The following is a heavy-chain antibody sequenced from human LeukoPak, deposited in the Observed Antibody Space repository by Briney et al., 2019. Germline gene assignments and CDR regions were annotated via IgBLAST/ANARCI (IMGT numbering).Heavy chain of an antibody. V-gene: IGHV4-34*01. CDR3: ARGRPPNYYDSSGTYFDY. Sequence: PSETLSLTCAVYGGSFSGYYWSWIRQPPGKGLEWIGEINHSGSTNYNPSLKSRVTISVDTSQNQFSLKLSSATAADTAVYYCARGRPPNYYDSSGTYFDYWGQGNLVTVSS. CDR1: GGSFSGYY. J-gene: IGHJ4*02. D-gene: IGHD3-22*01. CDR2: INHSGST.